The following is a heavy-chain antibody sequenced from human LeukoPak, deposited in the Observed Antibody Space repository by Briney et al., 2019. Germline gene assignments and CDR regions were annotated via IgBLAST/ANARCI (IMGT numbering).Heavy chain of an antibody. CDR3: ARLLAARPDY. V-gene: IGHV4-34*01. CDR2: IYYSGNT. D-gene: IGHD6-6*01. CDR1: GGSFSGYY. Sequence: PLETLSLTCAVYGGSFSGYYWSWIRQPPGKGLEWIGSIYYSGNTFYNPSLKSRVTISIDTSKNQFSLKLSSVTAADTAVYYCARLLAARPDYWGQGTLVTVSS. J-gene: IGHJ4*02.